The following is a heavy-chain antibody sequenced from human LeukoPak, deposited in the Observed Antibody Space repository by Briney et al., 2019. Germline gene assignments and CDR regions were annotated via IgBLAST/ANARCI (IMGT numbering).Heavy chain of an antibody. D-gene: IGHD1-7*01. Sequence: GGSLRLSCAASGFTFSDYYMSWIRQAPGKGLEWVSSISSSSSYIYYADSVKGRFTISRDNAKNSLYLQMNSLRAEDTAVYYCASLYNWNYIGAFDIWGQGTMVTVSS. V-gene: IGHV3-11*06. CDR3: ASLYNWNYIGAFDI. CDR1: GFTFSDYY. J-gene: IGHJ3*02. CDR2: ISSSSSYI.